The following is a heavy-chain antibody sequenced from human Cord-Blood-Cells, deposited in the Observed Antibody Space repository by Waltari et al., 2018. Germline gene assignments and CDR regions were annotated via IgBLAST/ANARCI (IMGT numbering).Heavy chain of an antibody. CDR1: GFTVSSDH. Sequence: EVQLVESGGGLVQPGGSLRLSCAASGFTVSSDHMSRVRQAPGKGLEWVSVIYSGGSTYYADSVKGRFTISRHNSKNTLYLQMNSLRAEDTAVYYCARGPESSDAFDIWGQGTMVTVSS. CDR2: IYSGGST. CDR3: ARGPESSDAFDI. V-gene: IGHV3-53*04. J-gene: IGHJ3*02.